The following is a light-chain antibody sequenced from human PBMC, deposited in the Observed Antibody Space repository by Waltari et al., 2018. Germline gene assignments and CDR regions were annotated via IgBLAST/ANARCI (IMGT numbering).Light chain of an antibody. CDR3: QHRYNWHVS. V-gene: IGKV3-11*01. J-gene: IGKJ4*01. Sequence: EIVLTQSPATLSLSPGERATLSCRASQSVSSQLGLYQQKLGQAPRLLIYDAYNRATGIPARFSGSGSGTDYTLTISSLETEDFGVYYCQHRYNWHVSFGGGTKVEI. CDR1: QSVSSQ. CDR2: DAY.